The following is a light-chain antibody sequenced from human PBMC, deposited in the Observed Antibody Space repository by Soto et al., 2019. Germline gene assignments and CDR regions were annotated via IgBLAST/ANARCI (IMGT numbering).Light chain of an antibody. J-gene: IGKJ4*01. Sequence: VLTQCPGTLSLSAGERATLSCRASQTVRNNYLAWYQQKPGQAPRLLIYDASSRATGIPDRFSGGGSGTDFTLTISRLEHEDFAVYYCQQFSSYTLTFGQGTKVDIK. CDR3: QQFSSYTLT. CDR2: DAS. V-gene: IGKV3-20*01. CDR1: QTVRNNY.